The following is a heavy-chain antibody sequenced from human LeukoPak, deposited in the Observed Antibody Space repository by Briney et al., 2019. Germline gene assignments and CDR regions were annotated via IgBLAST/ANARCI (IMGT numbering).Heavy chain of an antibody. CDR1: GFTFSSYS. CDR3: ARVGDSYYYDSSGYSFDY. Sequence: GGSLRLSCAASGFTFSSYSMNWVRQAPGKGLEWVSYISSSSSTIYYADSVKGRFTISRDNAKNSLYLQMNSLRAEDTAVYYCARVGDSYYYDSSGYSFDYWGQGTLVTVSS. CDR2: ISSSSSTI. J-gene: IGHJ4*02. V-gene: IGHV3-48*01. D-gene: IGHD3-22*01.